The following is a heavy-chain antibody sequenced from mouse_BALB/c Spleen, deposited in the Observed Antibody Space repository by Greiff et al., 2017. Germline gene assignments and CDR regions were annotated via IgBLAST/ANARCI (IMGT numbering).Heavy chain of an antibody. V-gene: IGHV2-9-2*01. CDR2: IWTGGGT. J-gene: IGHJ3*01. D-gene: IGHD2-2*01. CDR3: VRDGDGYDEGFAY. Sequence: VKLVESGPGLVAPSQSLSITCTVSGFSLTSYDISWIRQPPGKGLEWLGVIWTGGGTNYNSAFMSRLSISKDNSKSQVFLKMNSLQTDDTAIYYCVRDGDGYDEGFAYWGQGTLVTVSA. CDR1: GFSLTSYD.